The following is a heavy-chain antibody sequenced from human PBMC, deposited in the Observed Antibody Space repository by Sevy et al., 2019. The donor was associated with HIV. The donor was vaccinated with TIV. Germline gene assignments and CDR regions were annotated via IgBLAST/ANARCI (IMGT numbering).Heavy chain of an antibody. V-gene: IGHV1-18*01. J-gene: IGHJ4*02. D-gene: IGHD3-10*01. CDR2: ISAYSGNT. Sequence: ASVKVSCKASGYTFTIYGISWVRQAPEQGLEWMGWISAYSGNTNYAQNLQGRVTMTTDTSTTTAYMELRSLRFDDTAVYYCATTSSYGSGNYFDYWGQGTLVTVSS. CDR3: ATTSSYGSGNYFDY. CDR1: GYTFTIYG.